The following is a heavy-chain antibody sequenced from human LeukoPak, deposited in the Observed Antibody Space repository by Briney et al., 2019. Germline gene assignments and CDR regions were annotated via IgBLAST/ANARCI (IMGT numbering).Heavy chain of an antibody. V-gene: IGHV3-23*01. D-gene: IGHD3-3*01. Sequence: GGSLRLSCAASGFTFSSYAMSWVRQAPGKGLEWVSAIRGSGGSTYYADSVKGRFTISRDNAKNSLYLQMNSLRAEDTAVYYCAREWSGYYPHWGQGTLVTVSS. CDR3: AREWSGYYPH. CDR1: GFTFSSYA. J-gene: IGHJ4*02. CDR2: IRGSGGST.